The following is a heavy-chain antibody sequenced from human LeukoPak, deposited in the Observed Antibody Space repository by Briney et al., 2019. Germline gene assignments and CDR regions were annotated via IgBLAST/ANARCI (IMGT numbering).Heavy chain of an antibody. CDR1: GFTFSSYA. Sequence: PGGSLRLSCAASGFTFSSYAMSWVRQAPGKGLEWVSAITGSGGSTYYADSVKGRFTISRDNSKNSLYLQMNSLRAEDTAVYYCASFLEWFVDYYGMDVWGQGTTVTVSS. CDR2: ITGSGGST. V-gene: IGHV3-23*01. D-gene: IGHD3-3*01. CDR3: ASFLEWFVDYYGMDV. J-gene: IGHJ6*02.